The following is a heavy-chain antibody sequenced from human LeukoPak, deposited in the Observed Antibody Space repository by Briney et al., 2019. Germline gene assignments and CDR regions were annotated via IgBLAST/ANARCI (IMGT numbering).Heavy chain of an antibody. D-gene: IGHD1-26*01. CDR2: IYHSGST. J-gene: IGHJ5*02. V-gene: IGHV4-30-2*02. Sequence: PSETLSLTCTVSGGSISSGGYYWSWIRQPPGKGLEWNGYIYHSGSTYYNPSLKSRVTISVDTSKNQFSLKLSSVTAADTAVYYCARRIVGATGFDPWGQGTLVTVSS. CDR3: ARRIVGATGFDP. CDR1: GGSISSGGYY.